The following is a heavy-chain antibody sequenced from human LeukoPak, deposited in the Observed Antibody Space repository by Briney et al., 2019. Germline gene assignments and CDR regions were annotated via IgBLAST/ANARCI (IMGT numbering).Heavy chain of an antibody. Sequence: GASVTVSCKASGYTFTSYGISWVRQAPGQGLEWMGWISAYNGNTNYAQKLQGRVTMTTDTSTSTAYMELRSLRSDDTAVYYCARDWDGVAAAGTDWYFDLWGRGTLVTVSS. V-gene: IGHV1-18*01. CDR1: GYTFTSYG. D-gene: IGHD6-13*01. CDR2: ISAYNGNT. J-gene: IGHJ2*01. CDR3: ARDWDGVAAAGTDWYFDL.